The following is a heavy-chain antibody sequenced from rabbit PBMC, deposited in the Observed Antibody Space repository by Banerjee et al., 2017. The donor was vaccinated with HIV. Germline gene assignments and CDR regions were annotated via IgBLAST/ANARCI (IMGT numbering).Heavy chain of an antibody. CDR1: GFSFSSSYY. J-gene: IGHJ4*01. D-gene: IGHD2-1*01. Sequence: QSVEESGGDLVKPGGTLTLTCTVSGFSFSSSYYMCWVRQAPGKGLEWIACIYAGSSGSTYYASWAKGRFTISKTSSTTVTLQMTSLTAADTATYFCARDSYDDYGDWRATNLWGPGTLVTVS. V-gene: IGHV1S40*01. CDR3: ARDSYDDYGDWRATNL. CDR2: IYAGSSGST.